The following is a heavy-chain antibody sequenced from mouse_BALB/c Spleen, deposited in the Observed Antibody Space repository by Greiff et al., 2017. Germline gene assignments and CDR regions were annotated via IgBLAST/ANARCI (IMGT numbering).Heavy chain of an antibody. CDR2: IDPFNGGT. J-gene: IGHJ3*01. Sequence: EVQLQESGPELMKPGASVKISCKASGYSFTSYYMHWVKQSHGKSLEWIGYIDPFNGGTSYNQKFKGKATLTVDKSSSTAYMHLSSLTSEDSAVYYCARRGIYYDYDGAWFAYWGQGTLVTVSA. D-gene: IGHD2-4*01. CDR3: ARRGIYYDYDGAWFAY. CDR1: GYSFTSYY. V-gene: IGHV1S135*01.